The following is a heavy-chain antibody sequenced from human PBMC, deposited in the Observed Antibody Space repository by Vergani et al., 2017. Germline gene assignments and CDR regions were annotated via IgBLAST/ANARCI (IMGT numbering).Heavy chain of an antibody. Sequence: EVQLVQSGAEVKKPGESLKISCQISGYSFTNYWIGWVRQMPGKGLEWMGIIHPADSATRYSLSFQGQVTIAVDKSISTAYLQRSSLRASDSAMYYCARLYGRDSSGSKYFDYWGQGTLVTVAS. D-gene: IGHD3-22*01. CDR3: ARLYGRDSSGSKYFDY. V-gene: IGHV5-51*01. CDR1: GYSFTNYW. J-gene: IGHJ4*02. CDR2: IHPADSAT.